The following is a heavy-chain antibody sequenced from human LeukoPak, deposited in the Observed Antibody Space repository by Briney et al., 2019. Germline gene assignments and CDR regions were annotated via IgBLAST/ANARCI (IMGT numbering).Heavy chain of an antibody. CDR2: ISTTGTTI. CDR1: GFTFTNYE. V-gene: IGHV3-48*03. J-gene: IGHJ4*02. Sequence: SRGSLRLSCAPSGFTFTNYEMNWVRQAAGQGLEWVSYISTTGTTIFYADSVKGRFTISRDNAKNSLFLQMHSLRAEDTAVYYCARGCAPHYFWGEGALVTVSS. CDR3: ARGCAPHYF.